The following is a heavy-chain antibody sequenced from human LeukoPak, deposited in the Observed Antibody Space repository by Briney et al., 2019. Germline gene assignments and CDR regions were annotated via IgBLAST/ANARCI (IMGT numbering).Heavy chain of an antibody. CDR3: ARDVVVVPAAIHYGMDV. J-gene: IGHJ6*02. V-gene: IGHV4-34*01. Sequence: PSETLSLTCAVYGGSLSDYFWGWIRQPPGKGLEWIGEINHSGRTYYNPSLKSRVTISVDTSKNQFPLNLSSVTAADTAVYYCARDVVVVPAAIHYGMDVWGQGTTVTVSS. CDR2: INHSGRT. CDR1: GGSLSDYF. D-gene: IGHD2-2*01.